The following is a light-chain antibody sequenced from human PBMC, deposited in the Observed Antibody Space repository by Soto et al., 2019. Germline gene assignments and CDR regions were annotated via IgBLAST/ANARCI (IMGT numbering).Light chain of an antibody. CDR1: QVISNY. CDR2: AAS. Sequence: DIQMTQSPSSLSASVGDRVTITCRASQVISNYLAWYQQKPGKVPKLLIYAASTLQSGVPSRFSGSGAGTDFTLTISSLQPEDVATYYCQKYNSAHQTFGQGTKV. CDR3: QKYNSAHQT. J-gene: IGKJ1*01. V-gene: IGKV1-27*01.